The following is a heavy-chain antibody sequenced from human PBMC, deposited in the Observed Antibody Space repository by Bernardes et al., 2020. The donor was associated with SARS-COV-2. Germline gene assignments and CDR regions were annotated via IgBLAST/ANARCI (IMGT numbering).Heavy chain of an antibody. CDR2: IRDYDSRT. D-gene: IGHD3-10*01. CDR1: GFTVSTTW. J-gene: IGHJ4*02. Sequence: GRSLRLSCAASGFTVSTTWMHWVRQVPGKGLVWVSRIRDYDSRTDYADSVKGLFTMSRDNAKNTVNLQMNNLRVEDTAIYYCARDMVGPYEQWGQGTLVTVSA. V-gene: IGHV3-74*01. CDR3: ARDMVGPYEQ.